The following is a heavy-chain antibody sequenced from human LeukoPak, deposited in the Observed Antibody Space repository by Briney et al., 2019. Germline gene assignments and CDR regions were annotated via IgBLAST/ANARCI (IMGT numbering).Heavy chain of an antibody. D-gene: IGHD6-19*01. CDR1: GFTSGDYA. CDR3: TRVPYSSGWYDYFDY. Sequence: GGSLRLSCTASGFTSGDYAMSWVRQAPGKGVEKVGFIRSKAYGGTTEYAASVKGRFTISRDDSKTIAYLQMNSLKTEDTAVYYCTRVPYSSGWYDYFDYWGQGTLVTVSS. CDR2: IRSKAYGGTT. J-gene: IGHJ4*02. V-gene: IGHV3-49*04.